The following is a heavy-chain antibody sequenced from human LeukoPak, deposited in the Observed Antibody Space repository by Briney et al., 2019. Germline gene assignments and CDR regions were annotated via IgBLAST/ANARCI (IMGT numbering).Heavy chain of an antibody. Sequence: GGSLRLSCAASGFTFSSYWMSWVRQAPGKGLEWVSAISGSGGSTYYADSVKGRFTISRDNSKNTLYLQMNSLRAEDTAVYYCAKDLRRQLVSYYFDYWGQGTLVTVSS. CDR1: GFTFSSYW. V-gene: IGHV3-23*01. CDR3: AKDLRRQLVSYYFDY. CDR2: ISGSGGST. D-gene: IGHD6-13*01. J-gene: IGHJ4*02.